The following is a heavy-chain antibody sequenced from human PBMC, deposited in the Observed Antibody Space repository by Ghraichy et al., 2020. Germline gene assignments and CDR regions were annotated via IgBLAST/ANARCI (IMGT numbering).Heavy chain of an antibody. CDR2: IYYSGST. V-gene: IGHV4-59*01. Sequence: SETLSLTCTVSGGSISSYYWSWIRQPPGKGLEWIGYIYYSGSTNYNPSLKSRVTISVDTSKNQFSLKLSSVTAADTAVYYCAREIAVAGYGAIDYWGQGTLVTVSS. CDR1: GGSISSYY. D-gene: IGHD6-19*01. CDR3: AREIAVAGYGAIDY. J-gene: IGHJ4*02.